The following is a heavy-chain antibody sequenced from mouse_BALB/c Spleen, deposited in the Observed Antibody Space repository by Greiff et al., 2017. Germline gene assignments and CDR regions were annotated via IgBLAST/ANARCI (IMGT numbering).Heavy chain of an antibody. V-gene: IGHV1-4*02. J-gene: IGHJ4*01. D-gene: IGHD1-2*01. CDR3: ARNPVHYYGAMDY. CDR1: GYTFTSYT. Sequence: QVQLQQSAAELARPGASVKMSCKASGYTFTSYTMHWVKQRPGQGLEWIGYINPSSGDTEYNQKFKDKTTLTADKSSSTAYMQLSSLTSEDSAVYYCARNPVHYYGAMDYWGQGTSVTVSS. CDR2: INPSSGDT.